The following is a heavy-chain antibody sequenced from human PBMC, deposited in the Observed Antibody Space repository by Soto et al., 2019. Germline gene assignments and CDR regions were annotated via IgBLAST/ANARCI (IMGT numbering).Heavy chain of an antibody. J-gene: IGHJ4*02. V-gene: IGHV3-21*01. CDR1: VFTFTSSN. D-gene: IGHD6-19*01. CDR2: ISTISSYI. Sequence: GGSLRLSCDASVFTFTSSNMNWVRQAPGKGLEWVSSISTISSYIYYADSVKGRFTISRDNAKNSLYLQMNSLRDEDTAVYYCARPSVGGNFFDLRGQGTLVTVS. CDR3: ARPSVGGNFFDL.